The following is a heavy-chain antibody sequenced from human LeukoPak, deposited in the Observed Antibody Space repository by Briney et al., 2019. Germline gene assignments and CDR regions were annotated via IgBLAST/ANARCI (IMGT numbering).Heavy chain of an antibody. CDR3: TTYSSGSCPF. J-gene: IGHJ4*02. CDR1: GITFSNAW. CDR2: IYRSSNGETT. V-gene: IGHV3-15*01. D-gene: IGHD6-19*01. Sequence: GGSLRLSCAASGITFSNAWMTWVRQAPGKGLEWVGRIYRSSNGETTDYSAPVKGRFTMSRDDSKNTLYLQMNSLKTEDTAVYYCTTYSSGSCPFWAQGTLVTVSS.